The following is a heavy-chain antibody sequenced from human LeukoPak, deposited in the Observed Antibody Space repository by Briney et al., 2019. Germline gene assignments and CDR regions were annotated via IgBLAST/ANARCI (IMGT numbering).Heavy chain of an antibody. V-gene: IGHV4-34*01. CDR3: AREEEGANDY. D-gene: IGHD1-26*01. CDR1: GGSFSGYY. J-gene: IGHJ4*02. CDR2: INHSGST. Sequence: SETLSLTCAVYGGSFSGYYWSWIRQPPGKGLEWIGEINHSGSTNYNPSLKSRVTISVDTSKNQFSLKLSSVTAADTAVYYCAREEEGANDYWGQGTLVTVSS.